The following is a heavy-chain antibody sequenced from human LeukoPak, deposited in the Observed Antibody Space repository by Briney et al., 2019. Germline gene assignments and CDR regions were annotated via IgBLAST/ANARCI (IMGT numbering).Heavy chain of an antibody. Sequence: GGSLRLSCAASVFTFSNAWISGVPESPGGGVEGVFRFKSKTAGGTTDYAAPAKGRFTISRDDSKNTTYQQMNSLKTEDTVLYNCTPGGTFGGVMVSGWGQGALVTVSS. CDR3: TPGGTFGGVMVSG. V-gene: IGHV3-15*01. J-gene: IGHJ4*02. CDR1: VFTFSNAW. D-gene: IGHD3-16*01. CDR2: FKSKTAGGTT.